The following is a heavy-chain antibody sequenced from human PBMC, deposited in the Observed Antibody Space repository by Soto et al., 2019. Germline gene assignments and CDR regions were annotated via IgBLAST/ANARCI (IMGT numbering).Heavy chain of an antibody. CDR2: IYYNGNA. J-gene: IGHJ4*02. D-gene: IGHD1-26*01. Sequence: SETLSLTCTVSGGSISSYYWNWIRQSPGMGLEYIGYIYYNGNANYNPSLKSRVTISVDTSKNQFSLNLSSLTAADTAVYYCARDPSGTYYLDSWGQGTLVTVSS. CDR1: GGSISSYY. CDR3: ARDPSGTYYLDS. V-gene: IGHV4-59*01.